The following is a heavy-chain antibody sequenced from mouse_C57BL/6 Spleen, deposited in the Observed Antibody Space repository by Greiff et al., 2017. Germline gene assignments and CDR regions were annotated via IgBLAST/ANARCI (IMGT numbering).Heavy chain of an antibody. CDR1: GYTFTSYW. V-gene: IGHV1-72*01. CDR2: IDPNSGGT. CDR3: ARSGYDYDDVDY. D-gene: IGHD2-4*01. J-gene: IGHJ2*01. Sequence: QVQLQQSGAELVKPGASVKLSCKASGYTFTSYWMHWVKQRPGRGLEWIGRIDPNSGGTKYNEKFKSKATLTVDKPSSTANMQLISLTSEDSAVYYVARSGYDYDDVDYWGQGTTLTVSS.